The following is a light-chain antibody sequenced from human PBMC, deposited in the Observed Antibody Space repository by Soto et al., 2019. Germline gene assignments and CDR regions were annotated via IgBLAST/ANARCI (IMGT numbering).Light chain of an antibody. CDR2: GAS. CDR3: QQYGSLSWT. Sequence: EIVLTQSPGTLSLSPGERATLSCRASQSVSSSYLAWYQQKPGQAPRILIFGASARATGIPDRFSGSGSGTDFTLTISRLEPEDFAVYYCQQYGSLSWTFGQGTKVDIK. CDR1: QSVSSSY. V-gene: IGKV3-20*01. J-gene: IGKJ1*01.